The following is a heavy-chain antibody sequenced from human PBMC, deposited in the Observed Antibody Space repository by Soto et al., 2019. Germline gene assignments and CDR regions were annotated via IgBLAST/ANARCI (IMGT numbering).Heavy chain of an antibody. D-gene: IGHD3-10*01. J-gene: IGHJ5*02. CDR2: IYYSGST. V-gene: IGHV4-59*08. CDR1: GGSISSYY. CDR3: ARQFDQRWVGELQRFDP. Sequence: SETLSLTCTVSGGSISSYYWSWIRQPPGKGLEWIGYIYYSGSTNYNPSLKSRVTISVDTSKNQFSLKLSSVTAADTAVYYCARQFDQRWVGELQRFDPWGQGTLVTVSS.